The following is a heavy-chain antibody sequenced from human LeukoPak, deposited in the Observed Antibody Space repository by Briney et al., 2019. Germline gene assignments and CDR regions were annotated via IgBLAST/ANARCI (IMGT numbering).Heavy chain of an antibody. CDR2: ISGSGGST. J-gene: IGHJ4*02. V-gene: IGHV3-23*01. Sequence: GGSLRLSCAASGFTFSSYGMHWVRQAPGKGLEWVSAISGSGGSTYYADSVKGRFTISRDNSKNTLYLQMNSLRAEDTAVYYCAKAKGEYYYDSSGFDYWGQGTLVTVSS. D-gene: IGHD3-22*01. CDR1: GFTFSSYG. CDR3: AKAKGEYYYDSSGFDY.